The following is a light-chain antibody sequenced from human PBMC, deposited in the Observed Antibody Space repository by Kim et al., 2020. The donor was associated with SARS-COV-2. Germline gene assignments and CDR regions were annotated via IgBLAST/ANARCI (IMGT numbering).Light chain of an antibody. CDR1: SSNIGSYNY. CDR2: DVN. CDR3: SSFTTRSTLV. V-gene: IGLV2-14*03. J-gene: IGLJ3*02. Sequence: GQSVSISCNGTSSNIGSYNYVSWHQQHPGKAPKLMIYDVNKRPSGISSRFSGSKSGSTASLTISGLQAEDEADYYCSSFTTRSTLVFGGGTKVTVL.